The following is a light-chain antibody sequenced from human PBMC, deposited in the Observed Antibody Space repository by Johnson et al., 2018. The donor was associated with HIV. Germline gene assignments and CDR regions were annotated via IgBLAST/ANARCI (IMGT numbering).Light chain of an antibody. CDR3: GTWDSSLSALYV. CDR2: ENN. CDR1: SFNIGNNY. J-gene: IGLJ1*01. Sequence: QSVLTQPPSVSAAPGQKVTISCSGSSFNIGNNYVSWYQQLPGTAPKLLIYENNKRPSGIPDRFCGSKSGTSATLGITGLQTGDEADYYCGTWDSSLSALYVFGTGTNVTVL. V-gene: IGLV1-51*02.